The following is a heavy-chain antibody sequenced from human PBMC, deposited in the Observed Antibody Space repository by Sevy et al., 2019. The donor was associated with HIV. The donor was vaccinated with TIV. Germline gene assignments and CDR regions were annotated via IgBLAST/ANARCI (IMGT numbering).Heavy chain of an antibody. J-gene: IGHJ4*02. Sequence: SETLSLTCTVSGGSISSSSYYWCWIRQPPGKGLEWIGSIYYSGSTYYNPSLKSRVTISVDTSKNQFSLKLSSVTAADTAVYYCARHTYDSSGSARSQAHPSFDYWGQGTLVTVSS. CDR1: GGSISSSSYY. V-gene: IGHV4-39*01. D-gene: IGHD3-22*01. CDR2: IYYSGST. CDR3: ARHTYDSSGSARSQAHPSFDY.